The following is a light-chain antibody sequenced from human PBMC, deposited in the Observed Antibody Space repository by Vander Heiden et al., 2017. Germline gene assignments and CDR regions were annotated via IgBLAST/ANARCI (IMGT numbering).Light chain of an antibody. J-gene: IGKJ1*01. V-gene: IGKV1-39*01. Sequence: DIQMTQSPSSLSASVGDRVTITCRASQTISSYLNWYQQKPGKAPKLPIYAASSLQGGVPSRFSGSGSGTDFTLTISSLQPEDFASYYCQQSDSTPRTFGQGTKVEIK. CDR3: QQSDSTPRT. CDR1: QTISSY. CDR2: AAS.